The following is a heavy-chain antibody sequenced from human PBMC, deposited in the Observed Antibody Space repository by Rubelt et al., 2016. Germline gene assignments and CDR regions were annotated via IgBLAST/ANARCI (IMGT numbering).Heavy chain of an antibody. D-gene: IGHD4-17*01. Sequence: EVQLLESGGGLVQPGGSLRLSCAASGFTFSSYAMSWVRQAPGKGLEWVPAISGSGGSTYYADSVKGRFTISRDTSKNTLYLQMNSLRAEDTAVYYCAKVPIRTVTSTFDYWGQGTLVTVSS. J-gene: IGHJ4*02. V-gene: IGHV3-23*01. CDR1: GFTFSSYA. CDR2: ISGSGGST. CDR3: AKVPIRTVTSTFDY.